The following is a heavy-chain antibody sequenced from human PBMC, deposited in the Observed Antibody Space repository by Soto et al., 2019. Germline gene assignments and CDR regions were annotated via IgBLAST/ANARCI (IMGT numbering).Heavy chain of an antibody. CDR3: ARAVAVAADFDY. J-gene: IGHJ4*02. CDR1: GYTVTGYA. CDR2: INAGNGNT. Sequence: QVQLVQSGAEEKKPGASVKVSCKASGYTVTGYAMHWVRQAPGQRLEWMGWINAGNGNTKYSQKFQGRVTITRDTSASTAYVELSSLRSEDTAVYYCARAVAVAADFDYWGQGTLVTVSS. V-gene: IGHV1-3*05. D-gene: IGHD6-19*01.